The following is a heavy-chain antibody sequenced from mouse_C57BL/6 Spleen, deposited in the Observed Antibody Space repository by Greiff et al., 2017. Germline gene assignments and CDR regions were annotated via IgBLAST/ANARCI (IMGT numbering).Heavy chain of an antibody. Sequence: VQLKESGPELVKPGASVKISCKASGYAFSSSWMNWVKQRPGKGLEWIGRIYPGDGDTNYNGKFKGKATLTADKSSSTAYMQLSSLASEDSAVYCSERYCDVGDWGQGTTLTVSS. V-gene: IGHV1-82*01. CDR2: IYPGDGDT. J-gene: IGHJ2*01. CDR3: ERYCDVGD. CDR1: GYAFSSSW.